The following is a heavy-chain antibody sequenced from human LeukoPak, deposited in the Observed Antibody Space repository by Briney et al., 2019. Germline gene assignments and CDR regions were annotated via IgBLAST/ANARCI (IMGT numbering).Heavy chain of an antibody. CDR3: ARGGAARPDF. CDR1: GFTFSTYW. D-gene: IGHD6-6*01. V-gene: IGHV3-7*01. Sequence: QPGGALRLSCAASGFTFSTYWMNWFRQTPGEGLEWVAKIKADGGEKDHVASVKGRFTISRDNAKNSLYLQMNSLRAEDTAVYYCARGGAARPDFWGQGTLVTVSS. J-gene: IGHJ4*02. CDR2: IKADGGEK.